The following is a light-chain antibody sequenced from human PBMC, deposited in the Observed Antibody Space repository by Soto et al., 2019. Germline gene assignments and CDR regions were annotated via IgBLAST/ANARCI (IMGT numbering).Light chain of an antibody. J-gene: IGKJ2*01. V-gene: IGKV1-9*01. CDR1: QGISSY. CDR3: QQYYSYPYT. Sequence: IQLTQSPSSLSASVGDRVIMTCRASQGISSYLAWYQQKPGKAPTLLIYAASTLETGVPSRFSGSGSGTDFTLTISSLQPEDFATYYCQQYYSYPYTFGQGTKVDIK. CDR2: AAS.